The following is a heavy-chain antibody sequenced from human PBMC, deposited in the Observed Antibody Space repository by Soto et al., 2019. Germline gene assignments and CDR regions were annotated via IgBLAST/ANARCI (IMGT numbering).Heavy chain of an antibody. J-gene: IGHJ6*02. CDR3: AKDYYDFWSGSRAGYYGMDV. V-gene: IGHV3-30*18. Sequence: PGGSLRLSCAASGFTFSNYGMHWVRQAPGKGLEWVAVISFDGSNKYYADSVKGRFTISRDNSKNTLYLQMNSLRAEDTAVYYCAKDYYDFWSGSRAGYYGMDVWGQGTTVTV. CDR1: GFTFSNYG. CDR2: ISFDGSNK. D-gene: IGHD3-3*01.